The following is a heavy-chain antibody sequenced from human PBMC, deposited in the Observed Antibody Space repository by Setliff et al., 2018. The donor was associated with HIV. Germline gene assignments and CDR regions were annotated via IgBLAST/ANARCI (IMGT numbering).Heavy chain of an antibody. J-gene: IGHJ4*02. CDR1: GGSFSDYY. CDR3: AQLGMVDDFDY. CDR2: IDHRGRP. Sequence: SETLSLTCGIYGGSFSDYYWSWIRQPPGKGLEWMGEIDHRGRPKYNPSLNSRVTISVDTSKNHFSLKLRSVTAADTAVYYCAQLGMVDDFDYWGQGTLVTVSS. D-gene: IGHD1-1*01. V-gene: IGHV4-34*01.